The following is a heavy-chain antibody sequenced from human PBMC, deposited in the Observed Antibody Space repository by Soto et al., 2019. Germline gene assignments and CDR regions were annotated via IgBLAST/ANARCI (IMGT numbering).Heavy chain of an antibody. CDR3: AKDPPWTVGPLAMDV. V-gene: IGHV3-23*01. D-gene: IGHD2-2*01. Sequence: PGGSLRLSCVASGFTFITHAMSWVRQAPGKGLEWVSTFSGSGGNIYYAESVKGRLTISRDDSKNTLYLQMNSLRVEDTAVYYCAKDPPWTVGPLAMDVWGQGTTVTVSS. CDR1: GFTFITHA. J-gene: IGHJ6*02. CDR2: FSGSGGNI.